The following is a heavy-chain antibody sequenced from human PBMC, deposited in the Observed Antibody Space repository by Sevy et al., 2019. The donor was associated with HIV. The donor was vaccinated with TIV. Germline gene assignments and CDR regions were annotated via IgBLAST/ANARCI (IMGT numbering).Heavy chain of an antibody. CDR3: AAEGGGFFDSGTRFLLPFFDS. D-gene: IGHD5-12*01. J-gene: IGHJ4*02. Sequence: GGSLRLSCSGSGISFFNTWMSWVRQAPGKGLEWVGRVKTETDGGTREYAAFVKGRFIISRNDSKATIYLQTNSLQTVDTDVYFCAAEGGGFFDSGTRFLLPFFDSWGPGTLVTVSS. CDR2: VKTETDGGTR. CDR1: GISFFNTW. V-gene: IGHV3-15*01.